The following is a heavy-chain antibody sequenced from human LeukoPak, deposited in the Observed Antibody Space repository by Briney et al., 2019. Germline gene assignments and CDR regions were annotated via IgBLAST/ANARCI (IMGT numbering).Heavy chain of an antibody. D-gene: IGHD5-12*01. J-gene: IGHJ3*02. CDR2: IFYSGST. V-gene: IGHV4-39*07. CDR3: ARDLGSGYDPGDAFDI. Sequence: SETLSLTCTVSSGSISTSNYYWGWVRQPPGKALEWIGNIFYSGSTYYSPSLKSRVTISLDTSKNQFSLKLSSVTAADTAVYYCARDLGSGYDPGDAFDIRGQGTMVTVSS. CDR1: SGSISTSNYY.